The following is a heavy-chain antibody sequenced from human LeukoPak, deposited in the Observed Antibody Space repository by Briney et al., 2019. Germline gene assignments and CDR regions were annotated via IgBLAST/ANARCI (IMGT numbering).Heavy chain of an antibody. CDR2: ISGSGGST. D-gene: IGHD3-10*01. CDR1: GFIFSSYS. Sequence: GGSLRLSCAASGFIFSSYSMNWVRQAPGKGLEWVSAISGSGGSTYYADSVKGRFTISRDNSKNTLYLQMNSLRAEDTAVYYCAKDITMVRGAPGGYFDYWGQGTLVTVSS. V-gene: IGHV3-23*01. J-gene: IGHJ4*02. CDR3: AKDITMVRGAPGGYFDY.